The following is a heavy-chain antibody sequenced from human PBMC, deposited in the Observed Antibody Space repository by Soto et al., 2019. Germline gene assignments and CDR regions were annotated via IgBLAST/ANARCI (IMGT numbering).Heavy chain of an antibody. D-gene: IGHD6-13*01. CDR1: GFTFITYA. J-gene: IGHJ4*02. CDR3: AKAMRQQSDLEGTDY. Sequence: EVQLLESGGGLVQPGGSLRLSCAGTGFTFITYAMNWVRQAPGKGLEWVSTVTASGRTTYYSDSVEGRFTISRDNSKNTVYLEMSSLRVNDTAVYYCAKAMRQQSDLEGTDYWGQGTLVTVSS. CDR2: VTASGRTT. V-gene: IGHV3-23*01.